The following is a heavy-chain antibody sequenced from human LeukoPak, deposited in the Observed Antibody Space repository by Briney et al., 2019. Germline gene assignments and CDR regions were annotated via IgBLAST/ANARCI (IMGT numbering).Heavy chain of an antibody. CDR2: INRSGST. CDR3: ARSIKGVIILYYFFYMDV. V-gene: IGHV4-4*02. CDR1: GGSISSSNW. Sequence: PSETLSLTCAVSGGSISSSNWWSWVRQPPGKGLEWIGAINRSGSTNYKSSLKSRVTISVAKSKNPFSLKLSSVTGADTAVYYCARSIKGVIILYYFFYMDVWGKRTTVTVSS. D-gene: IGHD3-10*01. J-gene: IGHJ6*03.